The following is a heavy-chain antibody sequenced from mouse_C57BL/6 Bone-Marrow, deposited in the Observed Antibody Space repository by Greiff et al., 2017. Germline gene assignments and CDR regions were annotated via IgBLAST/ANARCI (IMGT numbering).Heavy chain of an antibody. Sequence: VQLQQPGAELVKPGASVKMSCKASGYTFTSYWITWVKQRPGQGLEWIGDIYPGSGSTNYNEKFKSKDTLTVDTSSSTAYMQLSSLTSEDSAVYYCARRRGKSAMDYWGQGTSVTVSS. J-gene: IGHJ4*01. CDR3: ARRRGKSAMDY. V-gene: IGHV1-55*01. CDR2: IYPGSGST. CDR1: GYTFTSYW. D-gene: IGHD2-1*01.